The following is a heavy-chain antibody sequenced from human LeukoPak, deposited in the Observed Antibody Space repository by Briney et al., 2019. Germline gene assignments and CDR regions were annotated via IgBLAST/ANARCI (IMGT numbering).Heavy chain of an antibody. J-gene: IGHJ4*02. D-gene: IGHD2-2*01. V-gene: IGHV1-3*01. Sequence: ASVKVSCKASGYTFTSYAMHWVRQAPGQRLEWMGWINAGNGNTKYSQKFQGRVTITRDTSASTAYMELSSLRSEDTAVYYCARAGYYCSSTSCYLVYWGQGTLVTVSS. CDR2: INAGNGNT. CDR1: GYTFTSYA. CDR3: ARAGYYCSSTSCYLVY.